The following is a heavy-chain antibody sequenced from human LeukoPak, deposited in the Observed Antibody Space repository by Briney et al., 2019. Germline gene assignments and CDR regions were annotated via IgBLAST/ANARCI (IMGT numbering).Heavy chain of an antibody. J-gene: IGHJ4*02. V-gene: IGHV3-7*03. CDR1: RFTFSSYW. D-gene: IGHD3-9*01. Sequence: GGSLRLSCAASRFTFSSYWMTWVRQAPGKGLEWVANIKQDGSEKYYVDSVKGRFTISRDNAKNSLYLQMNSLRAEDTALYYCAKDNDDILTGPFDYWGQGTLVTVSS. CDR2: IKQDGSEK. CDR3: AKDNDDILTGPFDY.